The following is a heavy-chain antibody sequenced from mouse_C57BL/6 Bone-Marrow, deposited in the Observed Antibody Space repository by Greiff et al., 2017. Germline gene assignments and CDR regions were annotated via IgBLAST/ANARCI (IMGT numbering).Heavy chain of an antibody. CDR1: GYTFTSYW. V-gene: IGHV1-52*01. CDR2: IDPSDSET. Sequence: VKLQQPGAELVRPGSSVKLSCKASGYTFTSYWMHWVKQRPIQGLEWIGNIDPSDSETHYNQKFKDKATLTVDKSSSTAYMQLSSLTSEDSAVYYCARLGIYYDYGYAMDYWGQGTSVTVSS. J-gene: IGHJ4*01. D-gene: IGHD2-4*01. CDR3: ARLGIYYDYGYAMDY.